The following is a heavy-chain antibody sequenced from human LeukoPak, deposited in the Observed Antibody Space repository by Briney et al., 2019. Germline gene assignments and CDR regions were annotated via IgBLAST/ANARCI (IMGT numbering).Heavy chain of an antibody. CDR1: GGSFRGYY. D-gene: IGHD1-1*01. J-gene: IGHJ4*02. CDR2: INHSGST. CDR3: ARGTTGTTRAFDY. Sequence: PSETLSLTCAVYGGSFRGYYWSWIRQPPGKGLEWIGEINHSGSTNYNPSLKSRVTISVDTSKNQFSLKLSSVTAADTAVYYCARGTTGTTRAFDYWGQGTLVTVSS. V-gene: IGHV4-34*01.